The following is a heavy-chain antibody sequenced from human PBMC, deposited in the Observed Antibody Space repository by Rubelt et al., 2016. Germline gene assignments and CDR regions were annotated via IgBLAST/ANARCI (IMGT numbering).Heavy chain of an antibody. CDR2: IDPSDSYT. CDR1: GYSFTSYW. Sequence: EVQLVQSGAEVKKPGESLKISCKGSGYSFTSYWIGWVRQMPGKGLEWMGRIDPSDSYTNYSPSFQGHVTSSADKSISTAYLQWSSLKASDTAMYYCAADKTIFGLMNGMDVWGQGTTVTVSS. J-gene: IGHJ6*02. D-gene: IGHD3-3*01. CDR3: AADKTIFGLMNGMDV. V-gene: IGHV5-10-1*01.